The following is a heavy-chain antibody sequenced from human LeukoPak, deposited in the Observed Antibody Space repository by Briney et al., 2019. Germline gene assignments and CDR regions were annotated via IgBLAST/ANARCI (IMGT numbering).Heavy chain of an antibody. D-gene: IGHD6-13*01. CDR2: INPNSGGT. CDR1: GYTFTGYY. V-gene: IGHV1-2*02. Sequence: ASVKVSCKASGYTFTGYYMHWVRQAPGQGLEWMGWINPNSGGTNYAQKFQGRVTMTRDTSISTAYMELSRLRSDDTAVYYCARDLVRSWIAAAGIYYYYYMDVWGKGTTVTVSS. J-gene: IGHJ6*03. CDR3: ARDLVRSWIAAAGIYYYYYMDV.